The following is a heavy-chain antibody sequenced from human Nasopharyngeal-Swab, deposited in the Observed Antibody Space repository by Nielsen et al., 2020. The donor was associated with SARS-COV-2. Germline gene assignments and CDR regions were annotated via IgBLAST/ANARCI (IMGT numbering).Heavy chain of an antibody. J-gene: IGHJ4*02. D-gene: IGHD3-22*01. CDR2: IYHSGST. V-gene: IGHV4-4*02. CDR3: ARDPNYYDSSGYLDY. Sequence: WIRQPPGKGLEWIGEIYHSGSTNYNPSLKSRVTISVDKSKNQFSLKLSSVTAADTAVYYCARDPNYYDSSGYLDYWGQGTLVTVSS.